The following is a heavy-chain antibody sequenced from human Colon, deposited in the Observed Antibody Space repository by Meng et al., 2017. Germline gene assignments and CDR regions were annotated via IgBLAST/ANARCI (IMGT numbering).Heavy chain of an antibody. J-gene: IGHJ4*02. Sequence: QVQLVQSGAEVKKPGASVKVSCKASGYTFTTYGISWMRQAPGQGLEWMGWISTYDDNTNYVEKFRGRVTMTTDTSTNTASMELRSLRSDDTAVYYCARDNPGDYVWDYWGQGTLVTVSS. CDR3: ARDNPGDYVWDY. D-gene: IGHD4-17*01. CDR2: ISTYDDNT. CDR1: GYTFTTYG. V-gene: IGHV1-18*01.